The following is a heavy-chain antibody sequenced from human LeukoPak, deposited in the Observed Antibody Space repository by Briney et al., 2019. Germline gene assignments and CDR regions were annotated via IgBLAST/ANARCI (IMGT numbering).Heavy chain of an antibody. CDR2: ISSSSSYI. CDR1: GFTFSSHS. CDR3: AGVTRSPFGWFDP. V-gene: IGHV3-21*01. D-gene: IGHD2-21*02. Sequence: PGGSLRLSCAVSGFTFSSHSMNWVRQAPGRGLEWVSSISSSSSYIYYTDSVKGRFTISRDNAKNSLYLQMNSLRVEDTAVYYCAGVTRSPFGWFDPWGQGTLVTVSS. J-gene: IGHJ5*02.